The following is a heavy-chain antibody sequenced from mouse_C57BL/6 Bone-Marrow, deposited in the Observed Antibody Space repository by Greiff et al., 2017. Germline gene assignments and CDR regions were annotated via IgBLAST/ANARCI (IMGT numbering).Heavy chain of an antibody. J-gene: IGHJ3*01. CDR1: GYTFTSYW. V-gene: IGHV1-64*01. CDR3: ARWGGAWFAY. CDR2: IHPNSGST. Sequence: QVQLQQPGAELVKPGASVKLSCKASGYTFTSYWMHWVKQRPGQGLEWIGMIHPNSGSTNYNEKFKSKATLTVDISSSTAYMQLSSLTSEDSAVYYCARWGGAWFAYWGQGTLVTVSA.